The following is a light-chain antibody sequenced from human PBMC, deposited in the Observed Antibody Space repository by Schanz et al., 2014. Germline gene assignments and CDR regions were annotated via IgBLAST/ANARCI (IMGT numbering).Light chain of an antibody. V-gene: IGLV1-40*01. CDR2: DNS. CDR3: LSYDTSRHWV. J-gene: IGLJ3*02. Sequence: QSVLTQPPSVSGAPGQRVTISCTGSSSNIGAGYGVHWYQQFPGTAPKLLIYDNSRRPSGVPDRFSGSKSGTSGTLAITGLQAEDEADYYCLSYDTSRHWVFGGGTKVTVL. CDR1: SSNIGAGYG.